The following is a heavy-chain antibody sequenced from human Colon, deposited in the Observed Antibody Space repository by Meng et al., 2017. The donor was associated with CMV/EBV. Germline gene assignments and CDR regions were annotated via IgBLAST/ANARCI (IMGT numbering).Heavy chain of an antibody. V-gene: IGHV3-74*03. J-gene: IGHJ1*01. Sequence: GESLKISCAAPGFTFSNYWMHWVRQVPGKGLVWVARINSDGSTLTYADSVRGRFTVSRDNTKNTLYLQMTKLRGEDTALYYCARPTAPSYSDFVLVWGQGTLVTVSS. CDR3: ARPTAPSYSDFVLV. D-gene: IGHD2-21*02. CDR2: INSDGSTL. CDR1: GFTFSNYW.